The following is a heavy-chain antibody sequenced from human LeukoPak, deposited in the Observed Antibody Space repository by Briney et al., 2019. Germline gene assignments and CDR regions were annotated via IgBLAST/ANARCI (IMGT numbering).Heavy chain of an antibody. J-gene: IGHJ3*01. CDR2: ISYDGNNK. CDR3: ARSSYSSSSSV. CDR1: GFTFSSYA. D-gene: IGHD6-6*01. V-gene: IGHV3-30-3*01. Sequence: PGGSLRLSCAASGFTFSSYAMHRVRQAPGKGLEWVAVISYDGNNKYYADSVKGRFTISRDNSKNTLYLQMNSLRAEDTAVYYCARSSYSSSSSVWGQGTMVTVSS.